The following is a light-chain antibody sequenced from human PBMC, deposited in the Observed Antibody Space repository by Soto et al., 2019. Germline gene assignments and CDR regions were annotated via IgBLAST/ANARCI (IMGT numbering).Light chain of an antibody. V-gene: IGKV3-20*01. J-gene: IGKJ2*01. CDR1: QTVNTEF. CDR2: GTS. CDR3: QRYGSSPLYA. Sequence: EIVLTQSPGTLSLSPWERATFSCRTSQTVNTEFLAWYQQTPGLAPRLLIHGTSNRATGIPDRFSGSGSGTDFTLTISALEPEDFAVYYCQRYGSSPLYAFGQGTKLEI.